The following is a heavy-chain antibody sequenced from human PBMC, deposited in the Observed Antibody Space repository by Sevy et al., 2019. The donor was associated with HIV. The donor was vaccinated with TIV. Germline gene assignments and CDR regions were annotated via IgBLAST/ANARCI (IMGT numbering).Heavy chain of an antibody. CDR1: GFTFSSYG. D-gene: IGHD1-26*01. V-gene: IGHV3-30*18. CDR3: AKIRTGGGSYRFDAFDI. J-gene: IGHJ3*02. Sequence: GGSLRLSCAASGFTFSSYGMHWVRQAPGKGLEWVAVISSDGSNKYYADSVKGRFTISRDNSKNTLYLQLNSLRAEDTAVHYCAKIRTGGGSYRFDAFDIWGQGTMVTVSS. CDR2: ISSDGSNK.